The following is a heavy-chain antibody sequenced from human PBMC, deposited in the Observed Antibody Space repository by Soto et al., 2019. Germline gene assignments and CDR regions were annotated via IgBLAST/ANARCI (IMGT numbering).Heavy chain of an antibody. CDR3: ARQTCGYWSILTDYHHYYYYGMDV. Sequence: SETLSLTCTVSGGSISSSSYYWGWIRQPPGKGLEWIGSIYYSGSTYYNPSLKSRVTISVDTSKNQFSLKLSSVTAADTAVYYCARQTCGYWSILTDYHHYYYYGMDVWGQGTTVTVSS. V-gene: IGHV4-39*01. D-gene: IGHD3-9*01. CDR1: GGSISSSSYY. J-gene: IGHJ6*02. CDR2: IYYSGST.